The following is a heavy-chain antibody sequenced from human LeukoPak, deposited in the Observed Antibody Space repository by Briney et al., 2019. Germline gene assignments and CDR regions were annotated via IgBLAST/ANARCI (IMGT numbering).Heavy chain of an antibody. CDR1: GFTFSTYA. J-gene: IGHJ4*02. Sequence: PGGTLRLSCAASGFTFSTYAMTWVRQAPGKGLEWVSSISGSGGTTYYADSVKGRFTISRDNSKNTLYLQMNSLRAEDTAVYYCAKGPYGSRWYYFDYWGQGTLVTVSS. V-gene: IGHV3-23*01. D-gene: IGHD6-13*01. CDR3: AKGPYGSRWYYFDY. CDR2: ISGSGGTT.